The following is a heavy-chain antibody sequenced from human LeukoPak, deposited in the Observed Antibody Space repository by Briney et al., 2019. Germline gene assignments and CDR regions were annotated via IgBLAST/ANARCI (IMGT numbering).Heavy chain of an antibody. Sequence: GGSLRLSCAASGFTFSDYYMSWIRQAPGKGLVWVSYISSSSSTIYYADSVKGRFTISRDNANNSLYLQMNSLRAEDTAVFYCARSRYSGNYYSLFAHWGQGTLVTVSS. CDR3: ARSRYSGNYYSLFAH. CDR1: GFTFSDYY. D-gene: IGHD1-26*01. V-gene: IGHV3-11*01. CDR2: ISSSSSTI. J-gene: IGHJ4*02.